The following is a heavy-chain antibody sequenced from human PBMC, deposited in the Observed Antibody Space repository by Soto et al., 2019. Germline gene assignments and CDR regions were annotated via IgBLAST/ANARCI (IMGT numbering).Heavy chain of an antibody. V-gene: IGHV1-69*04. CDR3: ARDSIAAAGSPLLDYGMEV. CDR1: GGTFSNHA. CDR2: IIPILTIA. J-gene: IGHJ6*02. Sequence: ASVKVSCKAPGGTFSNHAINWVRQAPGQGLEWMGRIIPILTIANYAQKFQGRVTITADKSTSTAYMELSSLRPEDTAVYYCARDSIAAAGSPLLDYGMEVWGQGT. D-gene: IGHD6-13*01.